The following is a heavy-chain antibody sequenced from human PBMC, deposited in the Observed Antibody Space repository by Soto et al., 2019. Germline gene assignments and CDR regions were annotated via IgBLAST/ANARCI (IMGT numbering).Heavy chain of an antibody. Sequence: GGSLRLSCAASGFTFSSYSMNWVRQAPGKGLEWVSYISSSSSTIYYADSVKGRFTISRDNAKNSLYLQMNSLRAEDTAVYYCARHGDYIWGSYRSYYFDYWGQGTLVTVSS. CDR3: ARHGDYIWGSYRSYYFDY. V-gene: IGHV3-48*01. D-gene: IGHD3-16*02. CDR2: ISSSSSTI. J-gene: IGHJ4*02. CDR1: GFTFSSYS.